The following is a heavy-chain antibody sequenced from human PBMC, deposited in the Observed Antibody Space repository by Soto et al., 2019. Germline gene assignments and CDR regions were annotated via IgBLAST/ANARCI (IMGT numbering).Heavy chain of an antibody. V-gene: IGHV1-69*01. CDR3: PRANAGWLQRFYY. CDR2: IIPIFGTA. CDR1: GGTFSSYA. Sequence: QVQLVQSGAEVKKPGSSVKVSCKASGGTFSSYAISWVRQAPGQVLEWMGGIIPIFGTANYAQKFQGRVTITADEATSTAYMELSSLSSEDTAVYYCPRANAGWLQRFYYWGQGTLVTVSS. D-gene: IGHD5-12*01. J-gene: IGHJ4*02.